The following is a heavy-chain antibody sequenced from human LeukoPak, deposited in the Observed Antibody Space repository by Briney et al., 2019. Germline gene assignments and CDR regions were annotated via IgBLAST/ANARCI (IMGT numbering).Heavy chain of an antibody. D-gene: IGHD3-10*01. Sequence: SETLSLTCAVYGGSFSGYYWSWIRQPPGKGLEWIGEINHSGSTIYNPSLKSRVTISVDTSKNQFSLKLSSVTAADTAVYYCARNYGSGSYPWEYYYYYYMDVWGKGTTVTVSS. CDR3: ARNYGSGSYPWEYYYYYYMDV. CDR2: INHSGST. CDR1: GGSFSGYY. J-gene: IGHJ6*03. V-gene: IGHV4-34*01.